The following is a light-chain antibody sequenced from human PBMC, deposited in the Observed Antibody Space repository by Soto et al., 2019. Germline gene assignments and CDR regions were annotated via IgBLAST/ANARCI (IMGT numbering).Light chain of an antibody. J-gene: IGKJ3*01. CDR2: DAS. CDR1: QSVSSS. CDR3: QQRSNWPPEVT. Sequence: EIVLTQSPDTLSLSPGERATLSCRASQSVSSSLAWYQQKPGQAPRLLIYDASNRATGIPARFSGSGSGTDFTLTISSLEPDDFAVYYCQQRSNWPPEVTFGPGTKVDIK. V-gene: IGKV3-11*01.